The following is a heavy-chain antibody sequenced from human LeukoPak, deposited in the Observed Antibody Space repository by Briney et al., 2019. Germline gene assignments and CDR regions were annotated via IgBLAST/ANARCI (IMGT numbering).Heavy chain of an antibody. Sequence: PSETLSLTCTVSGGSVSSSSYYWGWIRQPPGKGLEWIGSIYYSGSTNYNPSLKSRVTMSVDTSKNQFPLKLSSVTAADTAVYYCARHYYGSGSYVDYWGQGTLVTVSS. V-gene: IGHV4-39*01. CDR1: GGSVSSSSYY. J-gene: IGHJ4*02. CDR3: ARHYYGSGSYVDY. D-gene: IGHD3-10*01. CDR2: IYYSGST.